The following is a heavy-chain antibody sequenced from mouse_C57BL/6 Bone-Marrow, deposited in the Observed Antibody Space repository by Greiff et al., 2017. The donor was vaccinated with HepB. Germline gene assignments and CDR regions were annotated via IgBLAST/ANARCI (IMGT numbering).Heavy chain of an antibody. J-gene: IGHJ1*03. CDR1: GYAFSSYW. V-gene: IGHV1-80*01. Sequence: QVQLKQSGAELVKPGASVKISCKASGYAFSSYWMNWVKQRPGKGLEWIGQIYPGDGDTNYNGKFKGKATLTADKSSSTAYMQLSSLTSEDSAVYFCAPTVVARYFDVWGTGTTVTVSS. D-gene: IGHD1-1*01. CDR3: APTVVARYFDV. CDR2: IYPGDGDT.